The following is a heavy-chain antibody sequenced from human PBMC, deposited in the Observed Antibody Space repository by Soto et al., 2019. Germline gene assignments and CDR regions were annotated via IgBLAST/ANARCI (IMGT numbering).Heavy chain of an antibody. CDR2: IYHSGST. Sequence: SETLSLTCAVSGYPISSGYYWGWIRQPPGKGLEWIGSIYHSGSTYYNPSLKSRVTISVDTSKNQFSLKLSSVTAADTAVYYCASSQSIRSFDYWGQGTLVTVSS. CDR3: ASSQSIRSFDY. J-gene: IGHJ4*02. V-gene: IGHV4-38-2*01. CDR1: GYPISSGYY. D-gene: IGHD2-15*01.